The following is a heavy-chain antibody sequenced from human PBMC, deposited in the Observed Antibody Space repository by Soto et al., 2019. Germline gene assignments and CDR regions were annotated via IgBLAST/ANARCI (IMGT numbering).Heavy chain of an antibody. D-gene: IGHD3-10*01. Sequence: EVQLVESGGGLVQPEGSLRLSCVASGFTFSDHHMDWVRQAPGKGLEWVGRIRNKGDNYTTNYAASVKGRFTISRDDSKTVIFITMNILKNEDTDLYACVREQWFGLDRWFQETLVTVSS. CDR1: GFTFSDHH. CDR2: IRNKGDNYTT. CDR3: VREQWFGLDR. J-gene: IGHJ5*02. V-gene: IGHV3-72*01.